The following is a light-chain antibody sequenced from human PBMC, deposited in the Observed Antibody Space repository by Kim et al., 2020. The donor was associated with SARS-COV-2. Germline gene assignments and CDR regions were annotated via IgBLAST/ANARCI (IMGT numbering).Light chain of an antibody. J-gene: IGLJ2*01. CDR3: ETWDSNTRV. Sequence: SSVKFTCTLSSGHSSYIIAWHQQQPGKAPRYLMKVEASGSYNKGSGVPDRFSGSSSGADRYLTISNLQSEDEVDYYCETWDSNTRVFGGGTQLTVL. CDR2: VEASGSY. V-gene: IGLV4-60*03. CDR1: SGHSSYI.